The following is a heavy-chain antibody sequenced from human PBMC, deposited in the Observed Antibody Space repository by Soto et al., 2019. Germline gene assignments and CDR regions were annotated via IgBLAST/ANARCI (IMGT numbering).Heavy chain of an antibody. J-gene: IGHJ5*02. CDR3: VKEMVAAAYVETSPLDL. V-gene: IGHV3-23*01. CDR1: GFTFSSYA. Sequence: EVQLLESGGGLVQPGGSLRLSCAASGFTFSSYAMGWVRQAPGTGLEWVSGIDGSGGDTSFADSVKGRFTISRDNSKNSLYLYMSSLRAEDTARYYCVKEMVAAAYVETSPLDLWGQGTLVTVSS. CDR2: IDGSGGDT. D-gene: IGHD2-15*01.